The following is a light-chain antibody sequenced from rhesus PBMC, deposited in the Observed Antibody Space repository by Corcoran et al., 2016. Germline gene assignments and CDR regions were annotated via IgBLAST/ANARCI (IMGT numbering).Light chain of an antibody. V-gene: IGKV1-94*01. CDR2: AAS. CDR3: LQDYTTPLT. CDR1: QGINKE. J-gene: IGKJ4*01. Sequence: DIQMTQSPSSLSASVGDRVTVTCRASQGINKELSWYQQKPGKAPTLLIYAASSLQTGVSSRFRGRGSWTVYTLTIRSLQPEDVATYYCLQDYTTPLTFGGRTKVEIK.